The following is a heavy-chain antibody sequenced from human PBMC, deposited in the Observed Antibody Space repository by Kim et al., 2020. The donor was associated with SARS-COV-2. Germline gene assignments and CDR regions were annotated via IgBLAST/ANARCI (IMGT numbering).Heavy chain of an antibody. J-gene: IGHJ3*02. D-gene: IGHD2-2*01. CDR1: GYSFTSYW. CDR3: AILSQAIVVVPAAADAFDI. CDR2: IYPGDSDT. Sequence: GESLKISCKGSGYSFTSYWIGWVRQMPGKGLEWMGIIYPGDSDTRYSPSFQGQVTISADKSISTAYLQWSSLKASDTAMYYCAILSQAIVVVPAAADAFDIWGQGTMVTVSS. V-gene: IGHV5-51*01.